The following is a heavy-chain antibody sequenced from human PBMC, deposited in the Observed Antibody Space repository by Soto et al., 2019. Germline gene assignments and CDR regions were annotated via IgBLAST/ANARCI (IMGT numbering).Heavy chain of an antibody. CDR3: ARDREKYDSSGYYDY. J-gene: IGHJ4*02. Sequence: ASVKVSCKASGGTFSSYAISWVRQAPGQGLEWMGGIIPIFGTANYAQKFRGRVTITADESTSTAYMELSSLRSEDTAVYYCARDREKYDSSGYYDYWGQGTLVTVSS. CDR1: GGTFSSYA. CDR2: IIPIFGTA. D-gene: IGHD3-22*01. V-gene: IGHV1-69*13.